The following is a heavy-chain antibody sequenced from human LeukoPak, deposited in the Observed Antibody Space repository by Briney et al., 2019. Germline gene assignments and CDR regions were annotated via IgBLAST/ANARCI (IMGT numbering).Heavy chain of an antibody. Sequence: GGSLRLSCAASGFTFDDYAMHWVRQAPGKGLEWVSGISWNSGSIGYADSAKGRFTISRDNAKNSLYLQMNSLRAEDTALYYCAKDTYYDILTGYYHYFDYWGQGTLVTVSS. CDR2: ISWNSGSI. V-gene: IGHV3-9*01. CDR3: AKDTYYDILTGYYHYFDY. CDR1: GFTFDDYA. D-gene: IGHD3-9*01. J-gene: IGHJ4*02.